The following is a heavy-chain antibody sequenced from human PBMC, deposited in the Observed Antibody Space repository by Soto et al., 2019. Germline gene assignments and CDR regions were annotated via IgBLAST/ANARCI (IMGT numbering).Heavy chain of an antibody. CDR2: INRDGSKK. CDR1: GFTLSAYW. V-gene: IGHV3-7*05. CDR3: GRDVSPGSTSLYLDAFDI. D-gene: IGHD3-10*01. Sequence: EVQLEESGGDLVQPGGSLRLSCAASGFTLSAYWMTWVRQAPGKGLEWVANINRDGSKKSYLDSVRGRFTISRDNVGNSLYLQMDSLRAADTALYDCGRDVSPGSTSLYLDAFDIWGEGTMVTISS. J-gene: IGHJ3*02.